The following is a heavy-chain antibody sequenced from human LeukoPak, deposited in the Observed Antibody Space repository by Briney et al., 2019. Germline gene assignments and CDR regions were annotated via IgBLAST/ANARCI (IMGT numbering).Heavy chain of an antibody. CDR3: VRRRPADFWSEYYGGFDY. CDR1: GYTFTSYD. Sequence: ASVKVSCKASGYTFTSYDINWVRQAPGQGLEWMGWMNPNSGNTGYAQKFQGRVTITRNTSISTAYMELSSLRSEDTAVYYCVRRRPADFWSEYYGGFDYWGQGTLVTVSS. J-gene: IGHJ4*02. V-gene: IGHV1-8*03. CDR2: MNPNSGNT. D-gene: IGHD3-3*01.